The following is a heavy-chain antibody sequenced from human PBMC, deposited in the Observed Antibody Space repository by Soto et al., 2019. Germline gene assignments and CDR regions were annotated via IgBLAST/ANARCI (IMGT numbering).Heavy chain of an antibody. CDR2: MNPNSGNT. Sequence: QAQLVQPGAEVKKPGASVKVSCKASGYTFTSYDINWVRQATGQGLEWMGWMNPNSGNTGYAQKFQGRVPMTRNTSISTAYMELGTLRSEDTAVYYFARTLFGDNVDFWGQGTLVTVST. V-gene: IGHV1-8*01. J-gene: IGHJ4*02. CDR1: GYTFTSYD. D-gene: IGHD4-17*01. CDR3: ARTLFGDNVDF.